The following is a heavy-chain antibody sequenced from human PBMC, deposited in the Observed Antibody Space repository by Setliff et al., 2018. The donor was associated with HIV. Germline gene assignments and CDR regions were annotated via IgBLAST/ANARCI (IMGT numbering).Heavy chain of an antibody. V-gene: IGHV4-61*02. D-gene: IGHD1-26*01. CDR1: GGSISSGSYY. J-gene: IGHJ3*02. Sequence: PSETLSLTCTVSGGSISSGSYYWSWIRQPAGKGLEWIGRIYTSGSTNYNPSLKSRVTISVDTSKNQFSLKLSSVTAADTAVYYCARGPGELGAFDIRGQGTMVTVSS. CDR2: IYTSGST. CDR3: ARGPGELGAFDI.